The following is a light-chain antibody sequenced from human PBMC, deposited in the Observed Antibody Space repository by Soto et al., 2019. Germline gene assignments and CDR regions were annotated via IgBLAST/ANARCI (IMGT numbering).Light chain of an antibody. CDR1: SSDVGGYNY. CDR2: DVS. Sequence: QSALTQPASVSGSPGQSITISCTGTSSDVGGYNYVSWYQQHPGKAPKLMIYDVSNRPSGVCNRFSGSKSGNTASLTISGLQAEDEADYYCISYTSSSTLLFGTGTKLTVL. J-gene: IGLJ1*01. CDR3: ISYTSSSTLL. V-gene: IGLV2-14*01.